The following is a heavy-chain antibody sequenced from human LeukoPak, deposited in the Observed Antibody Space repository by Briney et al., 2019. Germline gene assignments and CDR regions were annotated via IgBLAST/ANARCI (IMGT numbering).Heavy chain of an antibody. CDR1: GGSFSGYY. CDR2: INHSGST. J-gene: IGHJ4*02. CDR3: ARGPVGVGAMAGFDY. Sequence: SETLSLTCTVYGGSFSGYYWSWIRQPPGKGLEWIGEINHSGSTNYNPSLKSRVTISVDTSKNQFSLKLSSVTAAHTAVYYCARGPVGVGAMAGFDYWGQGTLVTVSS. V-gene: IGHV4-34*01. D-gene: IGHD1-26*01.